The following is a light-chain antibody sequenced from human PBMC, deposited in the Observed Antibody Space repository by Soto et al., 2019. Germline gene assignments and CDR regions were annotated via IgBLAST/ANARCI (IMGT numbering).Light chain of an antibody. J-gene: IGKJ3*01. CDR2: GAS. CDR3: QQYGSSPIT. V-gene: IGKV3-20*01. CDR1: QSVSSSY. Sequence: EIVLTQSPGTLSLSPGERATLSCRASQSVSSSYLAWYQQKPGQAPRLLIYGASSRATGIPDRFSGSGSGTDFNLTISRLEPEYFAVYYCQQYGSSPITFGPGTKVDIK.